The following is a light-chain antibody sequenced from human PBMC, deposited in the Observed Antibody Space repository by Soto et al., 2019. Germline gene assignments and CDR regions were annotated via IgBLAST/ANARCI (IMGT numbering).Light chain of an antibody. CDR2: HVI. V-gene: IGLV2-14*03. CDR1: SSDIGGYNY. CDR3: SSYTRSTPPPNI. J-gene: IGLJ1*01. Sequence: QSALTQPASVSGSPGQSITISCTGTSSDIGGYNYVSWYQQHPGKAPKLMIYHVINRPSGVSDRFSGSKSGNTASLTISGLQAEDEADYYCSSYTRSTPPPNIFGAGTKLTVL.